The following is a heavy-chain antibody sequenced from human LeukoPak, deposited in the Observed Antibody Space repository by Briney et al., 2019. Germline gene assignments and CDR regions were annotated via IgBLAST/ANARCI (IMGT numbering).Heavy chain of an antibody. D-gene: IGHD3-22*01. CDR1: GYTFTSYY. CDR3: ARDPYNYDDSSGYSVDY. CDR2: INPSGGST. V-gene: IGHV1-46*01. Sequence: ASVKVSCKASGYTFTSYYMHWVRQVPGQGLEWMGIINPSGGSTSYAQKFQGRVTMTRDTSTSTVYMELSSLRSEDTAVYYCARDPYNYDDSSGYSVDYSGQGTLVIVSS. J-gene: IGHJ4*02.